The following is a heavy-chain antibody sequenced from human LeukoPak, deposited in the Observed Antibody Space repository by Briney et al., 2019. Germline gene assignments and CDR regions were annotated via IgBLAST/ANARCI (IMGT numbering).Heavy chain of an antibody. D-gene: IGHD6-19*01. J-gene: IGHJ2*01. CDR2: IQSDGSKK. V-gene: IGHV3-33*01. CDR3: ARDADISGRKWYFDL. CDR1: GFAFSHYG. Sequence: PGGSLRLSCAPSGFAFSHYGIHWVRQAPGKGLEWVAAIQSDGSKKYYRESVKGRFTISRDNSMNTLYVQLNSLRAEDTALYYCARDADISGRKWYFDLWGSGTQVTVSS.